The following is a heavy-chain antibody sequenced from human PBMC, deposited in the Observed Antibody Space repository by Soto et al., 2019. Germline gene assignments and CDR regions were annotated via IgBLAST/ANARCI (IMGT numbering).Heavy chain of an antibody. CDR1: GFTFSSYA. Sequence: GGSLRLSCAASGFTFSSYAMSWVRQAPGKGLEWVSAISGSGGSTYYADSVKGRFTISRDNSKNTLYLQMNSLRAEDTAVYYCAKDVHVLRFLERLLGPFDYWGQGTLVTVSS. D-gene: IGHD3-3*01. V-gene: IGHV3-23*01. J-gene: IGHJ4*02. CDR3: AKDVHVLRFLERLLGPFDY. CDR2: ISGSGGST.